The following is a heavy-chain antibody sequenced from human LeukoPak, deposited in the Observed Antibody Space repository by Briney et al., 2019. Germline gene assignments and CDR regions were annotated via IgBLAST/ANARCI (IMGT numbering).Heavy chain of an antibody. CDR1: GFTFEDYG. V-gene: IGHV3-43*02. CDR3: AKCVYSNIYYWFDP. D-gene: IGHD6-13*01. J-gene: IGHJ5*02. CDR2: ITGNGVST. Sequence: GGSLRLSCAASGFTFEDYGMHWVRQAPGKGLEWVSLITGNGVSTYYADSVKGRFTISRDNSKNSLYLQMNSLRTEDTALYYCAKCVYSNIYYWFDPWGQGTLVGVSS.